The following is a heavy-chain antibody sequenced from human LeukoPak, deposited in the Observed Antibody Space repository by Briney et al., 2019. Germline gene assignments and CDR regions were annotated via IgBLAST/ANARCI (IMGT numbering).Heavy chain of an antibody. CDR1: GFTFTTYE. J-gene: IGHJ6*03. V-gene: IGHV3-48*03. Sequence: GGSLRLSCVASGFTFTTYEMNWVGQAPGKGLEWISHISPSGTSIFYADSVMGRFSISRDNAKKSLYLQMNSLRAEDTAVYYCARNPTDSNYYYYYYMDAWGKGTAVTVSS. D-gene: IGHD4-11*01. CDR3: ARNPTDSNYYYYYYMDA. CDR2: ISPSGTSI.